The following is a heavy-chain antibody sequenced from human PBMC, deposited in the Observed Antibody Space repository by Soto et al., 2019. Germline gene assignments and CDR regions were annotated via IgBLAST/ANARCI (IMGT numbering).Heavy chain of an antibody. V-gene: IGHV4-59*08. Sequence: SETLSLTCTVSGGSISSYYWSWIRQPPGKGLEWIGYIYYSGSTNYNPSLKSRVTISVDTSKNQFSLKLSSVTAADTAVYYCARSVPAAMVFFYYWGQGTLLPISS. CDR1: GGSISSYY. J-gene: IGHJ4*02. D-gene: IGHD2-2*01. CDR3: ARSVPAAMVFFYY. CDR2: IYYSGST.